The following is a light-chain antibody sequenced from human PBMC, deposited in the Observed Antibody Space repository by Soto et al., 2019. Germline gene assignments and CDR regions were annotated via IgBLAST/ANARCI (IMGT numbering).Light chain of an antibody. CDR3: QQTFGKPLVT. Sequence: DIQMAQSLSSLSASIGDRVSIICRASESIRIHLNWYQQKPGKAPGLLIYAASRLQSGVPSRFSGTGSGTDFTLTISSLQPEDFAIYYCQQTFGKPLVTFGQGTRLEIK. J-gene: IGKJ5*01. CDR2: AAS. CDR1: ESIRIH. V-gene: IGKV1-39*01.